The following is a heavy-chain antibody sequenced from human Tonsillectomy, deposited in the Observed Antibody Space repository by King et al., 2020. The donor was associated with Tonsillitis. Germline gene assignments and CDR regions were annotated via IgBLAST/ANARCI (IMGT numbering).Heavy chain of an antibody. CDR1: GGSFSGYY. Sequence: VQLQQWGAGLLKPSETLSLTCAVCGGSFSGYYWSWIRKPPGKGLEWIGEINHSGTTEYSPSLKSRVTVSVDTSKNQFSLKLSSVTAADTAVYYCARGYSSSWYTPFDYWGQGTLVTVSS. CDR3: ARGYSSSWYTPFDY. D-gene: IGHD6-13*01. V-gene: IGHV4-34*01. CDR2: INHSGTT. J-gene: IGHJ4*02.